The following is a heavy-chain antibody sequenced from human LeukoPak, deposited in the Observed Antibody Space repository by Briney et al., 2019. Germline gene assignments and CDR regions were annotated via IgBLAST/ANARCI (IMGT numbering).Heavy chain of an antibody. V-gene: IGHV3-23*01. CDR2: IGGSVGSM. CDR3: AKRGNSWDLFVY. J-gene: IGHJ4*02. D-gene: IGHD2-2*01. Sequence: GGSLRLSCAASGFTFSSYVMSWVRQAPGKGLEWVSNIGGSVGSMFYAASVKGRFAISRDNSKNTLFLQMNNLRVEDTAVYYCAKRGNSWDLFVYWGQGTLVTVSS. CDR1: GFTFSSYV.